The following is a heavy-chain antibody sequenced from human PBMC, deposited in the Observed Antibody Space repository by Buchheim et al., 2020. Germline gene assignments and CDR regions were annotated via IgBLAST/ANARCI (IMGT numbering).Heavy chain of an antibody. Sequence: QVQLQQWGAGLLKPSETLSLTCAVYGGSFSGYYWSWIRQPPGKGLEWIGEINHSGSTNYNPSLKSRGTISVDTSKNQFSLKLSSVTAADTAVYYCARGYSSGWWHYYFDYWGQGTL. CDR1: GGSFSGYY. J-gene: IGHJ4*02. V-gene: IGHV4-34*01. D-gene: IGHD6-19*01. CDR2: INHSGST. CDR3: ARGYSSGWWHYYFDY.